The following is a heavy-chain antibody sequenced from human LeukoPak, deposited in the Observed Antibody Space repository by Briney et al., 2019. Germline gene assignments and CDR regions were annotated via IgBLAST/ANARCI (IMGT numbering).Heavy chain of an antibody. CDR3: ARDGHPGYGDYFDF. CDR2: TSYDGSIK. Sequence: PGGSLRLSSAASGFTFSTYAMHWVRQALGKRPEWVAVTSYDGSIKFYADSVKGRFAISRDNSKNTLYLQMSGLRGEDTAVYYCARDGHPGYGDYFDFWGQGTLVTVSS. V-gene: IGHV3-30*09. CDR1: GFTFSTYA. J-gene: IGHJ4*02. D-gene: IGHD3-9*01.